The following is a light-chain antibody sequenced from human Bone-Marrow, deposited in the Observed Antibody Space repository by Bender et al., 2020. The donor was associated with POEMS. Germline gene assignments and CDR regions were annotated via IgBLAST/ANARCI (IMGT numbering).Light chain of an antibody. V-gene: IGLV1-44*01. CDR2: GND. Sequence: QSALTQPPSAPRTPGQRVTIPCSGSSSNIGGNAVYWWQQLPATAPKLPIYGNDQRRSGVPDSCSGSKSGASAALPISGLQSEDEADYFCSAWDGSLNGWVFGGGTELTVL. CDR1: SSNIGGNA. CDR3: SAWDGSLNGWV. J-gene: IGLJ3*02.